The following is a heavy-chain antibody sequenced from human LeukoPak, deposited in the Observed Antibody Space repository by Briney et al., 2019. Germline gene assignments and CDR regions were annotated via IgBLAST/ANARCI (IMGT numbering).Heavy chain of an antibody. D-gene: IGHD3-22*01. Sequence: SVKVSCKASGYTFTTYYIHWVRQAPGQGLEWMGGIIPIFGTANYAQKFQGRVTITADKSTSTAYMELSSLRSEDTAVYYCARDDSSGYYFDYWGQGTLVTVSS. V-gene: IGHV1-69*06. CDR3: ARDDSSGYYFDY. CDR2: IIPIFGTA. CDR1: GYTFTTYY. J-gene: IGHJ4*02.